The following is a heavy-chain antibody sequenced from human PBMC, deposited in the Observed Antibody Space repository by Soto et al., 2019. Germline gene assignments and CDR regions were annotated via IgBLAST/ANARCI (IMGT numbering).Heavy chain of an antibody. D-gene: IGHD3-16*01. V-gene: IGHV3-23*01. Sequence: GGSLRLSCAASGFTFSNYAMSWVRQAPGKGLEWISTISNSGGHTYYADSVKGRFTISRDNSMHTLYLQMNSLRAEDTAVYYCVPQKGDPFTWGPGTLVTVSS. CDR1: GFTFSNYA. CDR2: ISNSGGHT. J-gene: IGHJ4*02. CDR3: VPQKGDPFT.